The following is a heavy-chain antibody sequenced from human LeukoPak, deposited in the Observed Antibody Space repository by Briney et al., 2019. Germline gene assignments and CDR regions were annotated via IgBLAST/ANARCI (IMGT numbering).Heavy chain of an antibody. CDR2: ISAYSGNT. V-gene: IGHV1-18*01. CDR1: GYTFTSYG. CDR3: ASSYNWNPNGFDP. D-gene: IGHD1-20*01. J-gene: IGHJ5*02. Sequence: GASVKVSCKASGYTFTSYGIRWVRQAPGQGLEWMGWISAYSGNTNYAQKLQGRVTMTTDTSTSTAYMELRSLRSDDTAVYYCASSYNWNPNGFDPWGQGTLVTVSS.